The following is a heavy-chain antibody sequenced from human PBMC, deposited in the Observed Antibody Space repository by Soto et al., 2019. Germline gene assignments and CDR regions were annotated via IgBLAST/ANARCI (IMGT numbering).Heavy chain of an antibody. CDR1: GGTFSSYT. CDR3: ATPLPAGYSSSWPLYYYYYMDV. J-gene: IGHJ6*03. D-gene: IGHD6-13*01. CDR2: IIPILGIA. V-gene: IGHV1-69*02. Sequence: ASVKVSCKASGGTFSSYTISWVRQAPGQGLEWMGRIIPILGIANYAQKFQGRVTITADKSTSTAYMELSSLRSEDTAVYYCATPLPAGYSSSWPLYYYYYMDVWGKGTTVTVSS.